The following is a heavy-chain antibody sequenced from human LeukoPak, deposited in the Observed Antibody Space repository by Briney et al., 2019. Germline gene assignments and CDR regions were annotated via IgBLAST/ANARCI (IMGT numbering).Heavy chain of an antibody. J-gene: IGHJ4*02. CDR3: ARGPWGAVVVPAAILFVH. V-gene: IGHV4-30-4*08. CDR2: IYYSGST. CDR1: GGSISSGDYY. Sequence: SETLSLTCTVSGGSISSGDYYWSWIRQPPGKGLEWIGYIYYSGSTYYNPSLKSRVTISVYTAKDQFSLKLSSVPAAGPALYFCARGPWGAVVVPAAILFVHWGQGTLVTVSS. D-gene: IGHD2-2*01.